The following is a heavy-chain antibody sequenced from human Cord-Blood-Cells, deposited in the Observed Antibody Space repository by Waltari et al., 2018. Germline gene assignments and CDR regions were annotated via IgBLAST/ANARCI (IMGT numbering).Heavy chain of an antibody. D-gene: IGHD6-13*01. CDR2: IYYSGST. J-gene: IGHJ2*01. V-gene: IGHV4-31*03. CDR3: ASGYPESYSSSWYGWYFDL. CDR1: GGSISSGGYY. Sequence: QVQLQESGPGLVKPSQTLSLTCTVSGGSISSGGYYWSWIRQHPGKGLEWIGYIYYSGSTYYNPSLKSRVTISVDTSKNQFSLKLSSVTAADTAVYYCASGYPESYSSSWYGWYFDLWGRGTLVTDSS.